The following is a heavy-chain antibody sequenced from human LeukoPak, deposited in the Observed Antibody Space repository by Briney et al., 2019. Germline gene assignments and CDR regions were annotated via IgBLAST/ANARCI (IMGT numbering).Heavy chain of an antibody. CDR3: ARERGYYDSSGYGSYSDY. J-gene: IGHJ4*01. V-gene: IGHV4-38-2*02. Sequence: SETLSLTCIVSGDSISSGNFWGWIRQPPGKGLDYIGNIDHRGNTYYNPSLKSRLTISVETSRNQFSLRLTSVTAADTAVYYCARERGYYDSSGYGSYSDYWGQGTLVTVSS. CDR1: GDSISSGNF. D-gene: IGHD3-22*01. CDR2: IDHRGNT.